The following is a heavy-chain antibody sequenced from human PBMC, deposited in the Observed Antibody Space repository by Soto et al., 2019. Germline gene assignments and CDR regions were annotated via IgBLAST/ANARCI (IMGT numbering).Heavy chain of an antibody. CDR1: GGTFSSYT. D-gene: IGHD3-16*02. Sequence: KVSCKASGGTFSSYTISWVRQAPGQGLEWMGRIIPILGIANYAQKFRGRVTITADKSTSTAYMELSSLRSEDTAVYYCARGFPLWFDPWGQGTLVTSPQ. CDR3: ARGFPLWFDP. V-gene: IGHV1-69*02. CDR2: IIPILGIA. J-gene: IGHJ5*02.